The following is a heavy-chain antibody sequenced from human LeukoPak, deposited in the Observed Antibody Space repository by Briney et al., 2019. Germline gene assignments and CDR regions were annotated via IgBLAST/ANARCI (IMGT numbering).Heavy chain of an antibody. CDR1: GFTFSSYA. CDR2: ISYDGSNK. Sequence: GRSLRLSCAACGFTFSSYAMHWVRQAPGKGLEWVAVISYDGSNKYYADSVKGRFTISRDNSKNTLYLQMNSLRAEDTAVYYCARDYYGSGSYDYWGQGTLVTVSS. CDR3: ARDYYGSGSYDY. V-gene: IGHV3-30-3*01. J-gene: IGHJ4*02. D-gene: IGHD3-10*01.